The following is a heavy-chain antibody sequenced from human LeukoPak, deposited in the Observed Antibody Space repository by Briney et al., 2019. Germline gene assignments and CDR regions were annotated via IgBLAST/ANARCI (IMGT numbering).Heavy chain of an antibody. J-gene: IGHJ4*02. D-gene: IGHD5-18*01. CDR3: ARAKTSYGRTVFDY. CDR1: GGSISSYY. V-gene: IGHV4-59*01. CDR2: IYYSGST. Sequence: PSETLSLTCTVSGGSISSYYWSWIRQPPGKGLEWIGYIYYSGSTNYNPSLKSRVTISVDTSKNQFSLKLSSVTAADTAVYYCARAKTSYGRTVFDYWGQGTLVTVSS.